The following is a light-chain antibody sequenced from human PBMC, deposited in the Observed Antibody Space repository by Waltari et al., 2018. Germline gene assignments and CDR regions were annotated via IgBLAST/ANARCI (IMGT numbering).Light chain of an antibody. CDR1: QSISRY. CDR2: GAS. V-gene: IGKV3-20*01. J-gene: IGKJ1*01. CDR3: QHHFRLPAT. Sequence: IMLTQSPGTLSLSPGERATLSCRASQSISRYLAWYQQKPGQAPRLLIYGASTRATGLPDRFSGSWSGTDFSLTISGLEPEDSAVYYCQHHFRLPATFGQGTKVEIK.